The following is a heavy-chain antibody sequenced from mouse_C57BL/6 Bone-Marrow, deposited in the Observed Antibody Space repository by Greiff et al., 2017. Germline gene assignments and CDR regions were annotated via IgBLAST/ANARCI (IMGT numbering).Heavy chain of an antibody. V-gene: IGHV1-55*01. CDR3: ARGTTVVRYFDY. J-gene: IGHJ2*01. CDR1: GYTFTSYW. CDR2: IYPGSGST. Sequence: QVQLQQSGAELVKPGASVKMSCKASGYTFTSYWITWVKQRPGQGLEWIGDIYPGSGSTNYNEKFKSKATLTVDTSSSTAYMQLSSLTSEDCAVSYCARGTTVVRYFDYWGQGTTLTVSS. D-gene: IGHD1-1*01.